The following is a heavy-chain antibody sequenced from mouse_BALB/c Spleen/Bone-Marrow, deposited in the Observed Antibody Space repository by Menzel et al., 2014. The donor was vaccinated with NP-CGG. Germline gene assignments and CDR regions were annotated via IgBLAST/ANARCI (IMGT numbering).Heavy chain of an antibody. D-gene: IGHD2-4*01. CDR2: INPYNGDT. J-gene: IGHJ2*01. CDR1: GYSFTGYF. Sequence: EVHLVESGPELVKPGASVKISCKASGYSFTGYFMNWVKQSHGKSLEWIGRINPYNGDTFYNQKFKGKATLTVDKSSSTAHMELLSLTSEDSAVYYCGRGDDYDGDSDRWGQGTTLTVSS. V-gene: IGHV1-37*01. CDR3: GRGDDYDGDSDR.